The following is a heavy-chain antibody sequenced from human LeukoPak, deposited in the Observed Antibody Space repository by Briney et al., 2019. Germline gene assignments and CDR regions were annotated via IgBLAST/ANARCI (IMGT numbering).Heavy chain of an antibody. CDR1: GGSISSYY. Sequence: KASETLSLTCTVSGGSISSYYWSWIRQPPGKGLEWIGYIYYSGSTNYNPSLKSRVTISVDTSKNQFSLKLSSVTAADTAVYYCARVAVADYYFDYWGQGTLVTVSS. V-gene: IGHV4-59*01. J-gene: IGHJ4*02. CDR2: IYYSGST. CDR3: ARVAVADYYFDY. D-gene: IGHD6-19*01.